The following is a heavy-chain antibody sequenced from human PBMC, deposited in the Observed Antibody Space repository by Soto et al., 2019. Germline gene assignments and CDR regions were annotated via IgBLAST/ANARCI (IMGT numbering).Heavy chain of an antibody. Sequence: ASVKVSCKASGYTFTTYYIHWVRQAPGQGLEWMGIINPSAGSASYAQNFQGRITMTSDTSTGTVYMDLNSLRAEDTAVYYCARDGPYCGGDCYLDYWGQGTLVTVSS. CDR1: GYTFTTYY. J-gene: IGHJ4*02. V-gene: IGHV1-46*01. CDR3: ARDGPYCGGDCYLDY. CDR2: INPSAGSA. D-gene: IGHD2-21*02.